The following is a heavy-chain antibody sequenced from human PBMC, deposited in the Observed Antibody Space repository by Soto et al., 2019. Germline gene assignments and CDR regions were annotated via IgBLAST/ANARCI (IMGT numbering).Heavy chain of an antibody. CDR1: GGSFSSYY. Sequence: SETLSLTCTVSGGSFSSYYWSWIRQPPGKGLEWIGYIYYSGSTNYNPSLKSRVTISVDTSKNQFSLKLSSVTAADTAVYYCERQLLWFGELGDYYYCYGMDVWGQGTTVTVSS. D-gene: IGHD3-10*01. J-gene: IGHJ6*02. CDR3: ERQLLWFGELGDYYYCYGMDV. CDR2: IYYSGST. V-gene: IGHV4-59*08.